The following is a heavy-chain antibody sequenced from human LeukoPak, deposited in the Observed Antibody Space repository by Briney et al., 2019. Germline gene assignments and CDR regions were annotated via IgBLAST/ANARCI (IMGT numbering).Heavy chain of an antibody. CDR2: MNPNTCYT. D-gene: IGHD6-13*01. J-gene: IGHJ4*02. Sequence: MNPNTCYTGYAQKFQGRITMTRKTSISTAYMELNSLTSEDTAVYYCARIAAAGNRRLNYWGQGTLVTVSS. V-gene: IGHV1-8*01. CDR3: ARIAAAGNRRLNY.